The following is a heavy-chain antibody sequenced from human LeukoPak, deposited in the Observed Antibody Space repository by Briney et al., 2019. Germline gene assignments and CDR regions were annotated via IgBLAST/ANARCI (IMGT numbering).Heavy chain of an antibody. Sequence: PSETLSLTCSVSGGAISSYYWNWIRQPPGKGLEWIGSFYGGSPTYNPSLKSRVIMSLDTSKNQFSLKMSAVTAADTAVYYCARAGRCLNPSAPAGLRGCGYYGIDVWGQGTKVTVSS. CDR2: FYGGSP. D-gene: IGHD3-3*01. CDR1: GGAISSYY. V-gene: IGHV4-59*01. CDR3: ARAGRCLNPSAPAGLRGCGYYGIDV. J-gene: IGHJ6*02.